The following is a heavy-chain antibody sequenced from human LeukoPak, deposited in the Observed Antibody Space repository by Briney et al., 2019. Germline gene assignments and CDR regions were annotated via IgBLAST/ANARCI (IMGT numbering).Heavy chain of an antibody. CDR3: ARAKSPQLGSLLYYYYYYYMDV. CDR1: GFTVSSNY. V-gene: IGHV3-53*01. D-gene: IGHD3-10*01. Sequence: GGSLRLSCAASGFTVSSNYMSWVRQAPGKGLEWVSVIYSGGSTYYADSVKGRFTISRDNSKNTLYLQMNSLRAEDTAVYYCARAKSPQLGSLLYYYYYYYMDVWGKGTTVTVSS. CDR2: IYSGGST. J-gene: IGHJ6*03.